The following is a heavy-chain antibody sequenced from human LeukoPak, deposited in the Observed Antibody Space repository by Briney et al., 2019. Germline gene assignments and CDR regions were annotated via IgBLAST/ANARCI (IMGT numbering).Heavy chain of an antibody. CDR3: AKLEGRYSRGRRDYYYYAMDV. CDR2: ISGSGRNT. D-gene: IGHD5-18*01. J-gene: IGHJ6*02. CDR1: GLTFSSYA. V-gene: IGHV3-23*01. Sequence: GGSLRLSCAAAGLTFSSYALSWVRQAPGKGLEWVSGISGSGRNTYYVDSVKGRFTIFRDNSKNRLYLQMSSLRAEDTAIYYCAKLEGRYSRGRRDYYYYAMDVWGQGTTVTVSS.